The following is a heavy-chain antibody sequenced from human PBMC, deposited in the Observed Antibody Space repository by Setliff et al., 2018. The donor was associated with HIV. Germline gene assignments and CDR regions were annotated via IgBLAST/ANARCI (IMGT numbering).Heavy chain of an antibody. CDR1: GASIKSYY. V-gene: IGHV4-59*05. CDR2: IYYSGST. J-gene: IGHJ4*02. D-gene: IGHD3-22*01. CDR3: ARHERITMIVLVIDYFDY. Sequence: PSETLSLTCPVSGASIKSYYWSYIRQSVGKGLEWLGRIYYSGSTYYNPSLKSRVTISVDTSKNQFSLKLSSVTAADTAVYYCARHERITMIVLVIDYFDYWGQGTLVTVSS.